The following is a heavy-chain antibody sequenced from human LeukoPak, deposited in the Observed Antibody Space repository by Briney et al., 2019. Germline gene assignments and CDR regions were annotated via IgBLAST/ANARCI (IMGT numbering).Heavy chain of an antibody. CDR2: IYYSGST. V-gene: IGHV4-59*01. CDR1: GGSISSYY. Sequence: SETLSLTCTVSGGSISSYYWSWIRQPPGKGLEWIGYIYYSGSTNYNPSLKSRVTISVDTSKNQFSLKLSSVTAADTAVYYCARVAVVRGVLDYWGQGTLVTVSS. D-gene: IGHD3-10*01. J-gene: IGHJ4*02. CDR3: ARVAVVRGVLDY.